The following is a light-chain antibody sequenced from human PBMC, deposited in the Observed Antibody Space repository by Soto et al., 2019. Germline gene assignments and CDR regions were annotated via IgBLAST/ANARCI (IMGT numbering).Light chain of an antibody. J-gene: IGKJ4*01. CDR1: QSISSY. V-gene: IGKV1-39*01. Sequence: DIQMTQSPSSLSAYVGDRVTITCRAGQSISSYLNWYQQKPGKAPNLLIYAASRLQSGVPSRFSGSGSGTDYTLTISSLQPEDFATYYCQQSYSSPLTFGGGTKVDIK. CDR3: QQSYSSPLT. CDR2: AAS.